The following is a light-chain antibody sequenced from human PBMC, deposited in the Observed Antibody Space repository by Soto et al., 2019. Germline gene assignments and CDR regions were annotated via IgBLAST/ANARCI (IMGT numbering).Light chain of an antibody. V-gene: IGKV1-39*01. CDR2: NTS. CDR1: QRIRTY. CDR3: QQSYSVSLT. J-gene: IGKJ4*01. Sequence: DILMTQSPSSLSASVVDRVTITCLASQRIRTYLNWYQRKLGKAPNLLIYNTSTLHSGVPSRFSGSGAGTDFTLTISSLQLEDFATYYCQQSYSVSLTFGGGTKVDIK.